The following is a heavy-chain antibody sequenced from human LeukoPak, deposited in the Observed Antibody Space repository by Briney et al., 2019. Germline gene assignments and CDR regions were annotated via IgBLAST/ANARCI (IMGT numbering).Heavy chain of an antibody. CDR1: GFTFTSSA. CDR2: IVVGSGNT. V-gene: IGHV1-58*02. CDR3: AAYCGGDCLNDY. Sequence: SVKVSCKASGFTFTSSAMQWVRQARGPRLEWMGCIVVGSGNTNYAQKFQERVTIARDMTTSTVYMELSSLRSEDTAVYYCAAYCGGDCLNDYWGQGTLVTVSS. J-gene: IGHJ4*02. D-gene: IGHD2-21*01.